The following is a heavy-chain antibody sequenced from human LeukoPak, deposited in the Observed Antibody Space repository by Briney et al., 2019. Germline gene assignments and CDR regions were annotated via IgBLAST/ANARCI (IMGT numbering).Heavy chain of an antibody. CDR1: GGSISSYC. CDR2: IYYSGST. CDR3: ARMDGGYSYGFDY. Sequence: PSETLSLTCSVSGGSISSYCWSWFRQPPGKGLEWIGYIYYSGSTNYNPSLKSRVTISVDTSKNKLSLKLSSVTAADTAVYYCARMDGGYSYGFDYWGQGTLVTVSS. J-gene: IGHJ4*02. D-gene: IGHD5-18*01. V-gene: IGHV4-59*01.